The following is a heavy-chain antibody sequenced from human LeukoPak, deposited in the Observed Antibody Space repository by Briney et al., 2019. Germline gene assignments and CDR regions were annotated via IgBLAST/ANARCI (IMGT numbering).Heavy chain of an antibody. J-gene: IGHJ4*02. D-gene: IGHD3-22*01. V-gene: IGHV4-59*12. CDR1: GGSISSYY. Sequence: SETLSLTCIVSGGSISSYYWSWIRQPPGKGLEWIGFISNSGSTNYNPSLKSRVTISVDTSKKQFSLKLSSVTAADTAVYYCVTYYFDSSGPKKNYWGQGTLVTVSS. CDR2: ISNSGST. CDR3: VTYYFDSSGPKKNY.